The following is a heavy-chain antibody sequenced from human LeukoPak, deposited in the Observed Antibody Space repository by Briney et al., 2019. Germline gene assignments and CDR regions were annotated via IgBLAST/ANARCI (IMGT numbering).Heavy chain of an antibody. CDR1: GFTFSSYA. Sequence: GRSLRLSCAASGFTFSSYAMHWVRQAPGKGLEWVAVISYDGSNKYYADSVKGRSTISRDNSKNTLYLQMNSLRAEDTAVYYCARMTTGTFDHWGQGTLVTVSS. J-gene: IGHJ4*02. D-gene: IGHD4-17*01. CDR3: ARMTTGTFDH. V-gene: IGHV3-30-3*01. CDR2: ISYDGSNK.